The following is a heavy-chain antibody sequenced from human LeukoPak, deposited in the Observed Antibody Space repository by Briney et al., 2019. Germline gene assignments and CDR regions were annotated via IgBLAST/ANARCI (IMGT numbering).Heavy chain of an antibody. CDR3: ARDFLWTSGWFDP. D-gene: IGHD2-21*01. Sequence: PGGSLRLSCAASGFTFSSYEMNWVRQAPGKGLEWVSYISSSGSTIYYADSAKGRFTISRDNAKNSLYLQMNSLRAEDTAVYYCARDFLWTSGWFDPWGQGTLVTVSS. CDR1: GFTFSSYE. V-gene: IGHV3-48*03. J-gene: IGHJ5*02. CDR2: ISSSGSTI.